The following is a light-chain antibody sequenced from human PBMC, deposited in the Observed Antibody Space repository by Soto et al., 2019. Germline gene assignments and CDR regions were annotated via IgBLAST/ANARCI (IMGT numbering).Light chain of an antibody. J-gene: IGKJ1*01. CDR2: GAS. Sequence: IVMRQSPDTVSVSPGERDTISCRASQSVTSNLAWYQPKPGQAPRLLLYGASIRATGVPARFSGSGSGTDFTLTIKRLQSEDLAVYYCQQYYNWPPWTCGNGTKVDIK. CDR1: QSVTSN. CDR3: QQYYNWPPWT. V-gene: IGKV3-15*01.